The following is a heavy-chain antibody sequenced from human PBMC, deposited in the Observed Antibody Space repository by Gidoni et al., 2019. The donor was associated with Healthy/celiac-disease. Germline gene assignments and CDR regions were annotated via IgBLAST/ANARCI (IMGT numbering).Heavy chain of an antibody. CDR3: ARECILEGSESYPETQTFDY. Sequence: QVQLVQSGAAAKKPGTSAKVACKASGYTYTSYYMHWVRQAPGQGLEWMGIISPGGVSTSYAQKFQGRVTMTRETSTSTVYMELSSLRSEDTAVYYCARECILEGSESYPETQTFDYWGQGTLVTVSS. J-gene: IGHJ4*02. D-gene: IGHD3-10*01. CDR2: ISPGGVST. V-gene: IGHV1-46*01. CDR1: GYTYTSYY.